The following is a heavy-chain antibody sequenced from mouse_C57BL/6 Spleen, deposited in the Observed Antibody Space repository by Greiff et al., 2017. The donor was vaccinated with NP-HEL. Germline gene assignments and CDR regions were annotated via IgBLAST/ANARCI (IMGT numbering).Heavy chain of an antibody. D-gene: IGHD2-2*01. J-gene: IGHJ4*01. CDR1: GFNIKDDY. CDR3: TTGGYDDYYAMDY. V-gene: IGHV14-4*01. Sequence: EVHLVESGAELVRPGASVKLSCTASGFNIKDDYMHWVKQRPEQGLEWIGWIDPENGDTEYASKFQGKATITADTSSNTAYLQLSSLTSEDTAVYYCTTGGYDDYYAMDYWGQGTSVTVSS. CDR2: IDPENGDT.